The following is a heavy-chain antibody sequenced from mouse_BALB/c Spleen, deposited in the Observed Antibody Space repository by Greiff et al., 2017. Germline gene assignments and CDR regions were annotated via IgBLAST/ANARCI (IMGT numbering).Heavy chain of an antibody. CDR2: ISYSGST. CDR3: ARRAYYFDY. Sequence: DVKLVESGPGLVKPSQSLSLTCTVTGYSITSDYAWNWIRQFPGNKLEWMGYISYSGSTSYNPSLKSRISITRDTSKNQFFLQLNSVTTEDTATYYCARRAYYFDYWGQGTTLTVSS. V-gene: IGHV3-2*02. J-gene: IGHJ2*01. D-gene: IGHD3-3*01. CDR1: GYSITSDYA.